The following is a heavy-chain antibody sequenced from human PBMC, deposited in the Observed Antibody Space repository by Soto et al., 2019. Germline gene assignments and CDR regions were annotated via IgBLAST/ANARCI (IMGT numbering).Heavy chain of an antibody. V-gene: IGHV1-69*13. CDR2: IIPIFGTA. D-gene: IGHD2-2*01. CDR1: GGTFSNFV. J-gene: IGHJ5*02. Sequence: SVKVSCKASGGTFSNFVISWVRQAPGQGLEWMGGIIPIFGTANYARELQGRVTIIADESTSTAYMELSSLRSEDTAMYYCARVIPGAEAWFDPWGQGTLVTVSS. CDR3: ARVIPGAEAWFDP.